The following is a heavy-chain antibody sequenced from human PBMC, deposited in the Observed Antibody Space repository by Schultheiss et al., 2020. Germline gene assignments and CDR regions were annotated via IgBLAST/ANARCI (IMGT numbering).Heavy chain of an antibody. CDR3: ARVDGGNSKSAEYFQH. D-gene: IGHD4-23*01. V-gene: IGHV3-74*01. J-gene: IGHJ1*01. CDR2: INSDGSST. CDR1: GFTFSSYW. Sequence: WGSLRLSCAASGFTFSSYWMHWVRQAPGKGLVWVSRINSDGSSTSYADSVKGRFTISRDNAKNTLYLQMNSLRAEDTAVYYCARVDGGNSKSAEYFQHWGQGTLVTVSS.